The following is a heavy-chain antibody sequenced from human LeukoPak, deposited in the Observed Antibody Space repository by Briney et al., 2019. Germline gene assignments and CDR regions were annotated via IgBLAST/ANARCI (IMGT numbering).Heavy chain of an antibody. Sequence: PGGSLRLSCAASGFTFSRYTMNWVRQPPGKGLEWIGEINHSGSTNYNPSLKSRVTISVDTSKNQFSLKLSSVTAADTAVYYCASDTNIAAAGDAFDIWGQGTMVTVSS. V-gene: IGHV4-34*01. D-gene: IGHD6-13*01. CDR2: INHSGST. CDR1: GFTFSRYT. J-gene: IGHJ3*02. CDR3: ASDTNIAAAGDAFDI.